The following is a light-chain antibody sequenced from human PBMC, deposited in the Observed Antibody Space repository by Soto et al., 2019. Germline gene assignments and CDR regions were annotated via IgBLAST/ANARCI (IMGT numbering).Light chain of an antibody. Sequence: EIVLTQSPGTLSLSPGERATLSCRASQSGSSSYLAWYQQKPGQPHRLLIYGASSKATGIPDRFSGSGSGTDFTLTISRIEPEDFAVYYCQQYGSSFMYTFGQGTKLEIK. J-gene: IGKJ2*01. CDR3: QQYGSSFMYT. CDR2: GAS. V-gene: IGKV3-20*01. CDR1: QSGSSSY.